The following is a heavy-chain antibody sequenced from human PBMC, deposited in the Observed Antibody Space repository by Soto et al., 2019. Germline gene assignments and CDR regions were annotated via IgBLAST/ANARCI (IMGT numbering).Heavy chain of an antibody. CDR2: IYYSGSS. Sequence: PSETLSLTCTVSCGSVISGGYYWNWIRQHPGKGLEWIGNIYYSGSSYYNPSLRSRLTISVDTSKNQFSLKLISVTAADTAVYYCARGSRYYYDTSGYYYFDYWGQGTLVTVSS. CDR1: CGSVISGGYY. J-gene: IGHJ4*02. V-gene: IGHV4-31*02. CDR3: ARGSRYYYDTSGYYYFDY. D-gene: IGHD3-22*01.